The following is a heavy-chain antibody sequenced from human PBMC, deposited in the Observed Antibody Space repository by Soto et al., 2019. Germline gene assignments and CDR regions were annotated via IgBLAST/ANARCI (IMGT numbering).Heavy chain of an antibody. J-gene: IGHJ4*02. CDR1: GFTFSTFW. CDR3: ARDFEY. Sequence: GGSLRLSCEASGFTFSTFWMHWVRQAPGKGLVWVSRINSDGSSTNYADSVKGRVTISRDNAKNMLYLQMNSLRAADTAVYYYARDFEYWGQGTLVTVSS. V-gene: IGHV3-74*01. CDR2: INSDGSST.